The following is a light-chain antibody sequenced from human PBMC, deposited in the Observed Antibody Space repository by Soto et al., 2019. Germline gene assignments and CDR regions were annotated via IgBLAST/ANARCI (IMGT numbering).Light chain of an antibody. CDR3: SSYTSSSRYV. CDR2: EVT. J-gene: IGLJ1*01. CDR1: SSDVGKYDR. Sequence: QSALTQPPSVSGSPGQSVTISCTGTSSDVGKYDRVSWYQQPPGTAPKLIIYEVTNRPSGVSARFSGSKSGNTASLTISGLQAEDEAEYYCSSYTSSSRYVFGTGTKLTVL. V-gene: IGLV2-18*02.